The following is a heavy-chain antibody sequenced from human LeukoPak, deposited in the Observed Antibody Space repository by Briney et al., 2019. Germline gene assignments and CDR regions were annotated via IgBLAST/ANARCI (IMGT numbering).Heavy chain of an antibody. D-gene: IGHD3-22*01. J-gene: IGHJ4*02. Sequence: SETLSLTCAVYGGSFSGYYWSWIRQPPGKGLEWIGEINHSGSTNYNPSLKSRVTISVDTSKNQFSLKLSSVAAADTAVYYCASPYYYDSRGYYIWGQGTLVTVSS. CDR1: GGSFSGYY. CDR2: INHSGST. V-gene: IGHV4-34*01. CDR3: ASPYYYDSRGYYI.